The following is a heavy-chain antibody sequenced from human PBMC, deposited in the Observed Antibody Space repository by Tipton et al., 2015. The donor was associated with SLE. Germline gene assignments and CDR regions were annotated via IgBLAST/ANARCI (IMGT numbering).Heavy chain of an antibody. CDR3: ARVVAVAGIHYYSVDI. J-gene: IGHJ6*02. CDR1: GGSISSSNVY. CDR2: IYFFGNT. Sequence: TLSLTCTVSGGSISSSNVYWGWIRQPPGKGLEWIGNIYFFGNTYYNPSLKSRVAVSLDTSKNQFSLKLNSLTAADTAVYYCARVVAVAGIHYYSVDIWGQGTTVTVSS. D-gene: IGHD6-19*01. V-gene: IGHV4-39*07.